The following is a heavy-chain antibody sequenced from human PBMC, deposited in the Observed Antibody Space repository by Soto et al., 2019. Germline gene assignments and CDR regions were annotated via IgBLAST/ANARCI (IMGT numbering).Heavy chain of an antibody. CDR2: IYDTESA. CDR1: GESIGSGGYY. D-gene: IGHD6-6*01. J-gene: IGHJ4*02. Sequence: QVQLQESGPGLVKPSQTLSLTCNVSGESIGSGGYYWSWIRHHPGKGLEWIGYIYDTESAYYNPSLKSRVTISMDTSKNQFAMRLSSVTAADTAVYYCARASSSSSAADYWGQGILATVAS. V-gene: IGHV4-31*03. CDR3: ARASSSSSAADY.